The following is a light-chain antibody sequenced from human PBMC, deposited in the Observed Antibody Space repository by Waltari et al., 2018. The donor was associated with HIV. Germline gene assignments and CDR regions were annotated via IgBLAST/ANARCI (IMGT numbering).Light chain of an antibody. V-gene: IGLV1-40*01. Sequence: QSVLTQPPSVSGAPGQRVTISCPGSSSNIGAGYDVHWYQPLPGKSPNLLIYGSSNRPSGVPDRFSGSKSGTSASLAITGLQAEDEADYYCQSYDSSLSGYVFGTGTKVTVL. J-gene: IGLJ1*01. CDR2: GSS. CDR1: SSNIGAGYD. CDR3: QSYDSSLSGYV.